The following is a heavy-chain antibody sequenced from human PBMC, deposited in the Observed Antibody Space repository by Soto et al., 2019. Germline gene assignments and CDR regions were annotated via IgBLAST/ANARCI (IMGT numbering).Heavy chain of an antibody. Sequence: ASVKVSCKASGYTFTSYYISWVRQAPGQGLEWMGWISGYNGNTNYAQKLQGRVTMTTDTSTSTAYMELRSLRSDDTAVYYCARCIVVVTGADYWGQGTRVTVSS. V-gene: IGHV1-18*01. CDR3: ARCIVVVTGADY. CDR1: GYTFTSYY. CDR2: ISGYNGNT. J-gene: IGHJ4*02. D-gene: IGHD2-21*02.